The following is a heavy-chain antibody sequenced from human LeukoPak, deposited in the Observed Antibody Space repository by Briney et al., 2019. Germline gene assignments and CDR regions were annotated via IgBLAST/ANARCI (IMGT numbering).Heavy chain of an antibody. CDR1: GYTFTSYY. D-gene: IGHD6-19*01. CDR3: AADWGSGWYPAGY. Sequence: ASVKVSCKASGYTFTSYYMHWVRQAPGQGLEWMGIINPSGGSTSYAQKFPGRVTMTRDTSTSTVYMELSSLRSEDAAVYYCAADWGSGWYPAGYWGQGTLVTVSS. CDR2: INPSGGST. J-gene: IGHJ4*02. V-gene: IGHV1-46*01.